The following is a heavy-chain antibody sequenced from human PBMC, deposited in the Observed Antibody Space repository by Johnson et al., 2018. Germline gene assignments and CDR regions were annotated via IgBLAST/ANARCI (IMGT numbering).Heavy chain of an antibody. CDR1: GGAFTTSA. CDR3: AGRLGKYNISGPVDYDI. CDR2: IIPFFHSP. D-gene: IGHD1-1*01. J-gene: IGHJ3*02. Sequence: QVQLVQSGAEVNEPGSSVKVSCKTSGGAFTTSAISWVRQAPGQGLEWMGEIIPFFHSPRYAQRFEGRVRIIADESTTTATLILNTLISDDTAVYFCAGRLGKYNISGPVDYDIWGQGTVVTVSS. V-gene: IGHV1-69*12.